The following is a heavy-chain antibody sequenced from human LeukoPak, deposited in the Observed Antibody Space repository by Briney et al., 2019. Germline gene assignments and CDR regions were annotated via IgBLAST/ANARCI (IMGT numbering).Heavy chain of an antibody. CDR2: INHGGST. J-gene: IGHJ6*02. CDR3: ATGYPFRNGMDV. V-gene: IGHV4-34*01. CDR1: GGSFSGYY. D-gene: IGHD5-18*01. Sequence: PSETLSLTCAVYGGSFSGYYWSWIRQPPGKGLEWSGEINHGGSTNYNPSLKSRVTISVDTSKNQFSLKLSSVTAADTAVYYCATGYPFRNGMDVWGQGTTVTVSS.